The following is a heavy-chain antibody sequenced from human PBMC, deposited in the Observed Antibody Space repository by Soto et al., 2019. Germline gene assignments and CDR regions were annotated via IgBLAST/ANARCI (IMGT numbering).Heavy chain of an antibody. D-gene: IGHD3-16*01. Sequence: QVQLQESGPGLVKPSETLSLTCTVSGGSISSYYWSWIRQPPGKGLEWIGYIYYSGSTNYNPTLKRRAPIHVEPSKTLFPQKRSSGPVRDWAWFYGARGGWGGSRLDYWGQGTLVTVSS. V-gene: IGHV4-59*01. CDR2: IYYSGST. CDR1: GGSISSYY. CDR3: ARGGWGGSRLDY. J-gene: IGHJ4*02.